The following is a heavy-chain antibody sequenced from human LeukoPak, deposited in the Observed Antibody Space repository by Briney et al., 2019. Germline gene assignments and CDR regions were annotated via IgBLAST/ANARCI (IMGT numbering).Heavy chain of an antibody. Sequence: GGSVRLSCAASGFTFSSYWMSWARQAPGKGLEWVANIKLDGSEKYYVDSVKGRFTISRDNAKNSLFLQMNSLGAEDTAVYYCARGTSSSPNWFDPWGQGTLVTVSS. V-gene: IGHV3-7*04. CDR2: IKLDGSEK. CDR1: GFTFSSYW. CDR3: ARGTSSSPNWFDP. D-gene: IGHD6-13*01. J-gene: IGHJ5*02.